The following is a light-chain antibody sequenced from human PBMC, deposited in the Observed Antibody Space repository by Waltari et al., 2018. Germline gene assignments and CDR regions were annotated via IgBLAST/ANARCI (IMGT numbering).Light chain of an antibody. CDR2: EVI. Sequence: QSALTQPASVSGTPGQSITIPCTGTTSDVGNYDLVSWYQHHPGKAPNLLLVEVIKRPQGGSSRFAGSKSGSTASLTISGLQPEDEADYYCCSYAGLGTYVFGSGTKVTVL. J-gene: IGLJ1*01. CDR1: TSDVGNYDL. CDR3: CSYAGLGTYV. V-gene: IGLV2-23*02.